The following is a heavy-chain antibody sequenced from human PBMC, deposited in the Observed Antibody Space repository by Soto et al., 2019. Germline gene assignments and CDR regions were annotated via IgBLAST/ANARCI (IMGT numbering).Heavy chain of an antibody. CDR1: GGTFSSYA. V-gene: IGHV1-69*13. D-gene: IGHD3-10*01. CDR2: IIPIFGTA. J-gene: IGHJ6*02. Sequence: SVKVSCKASGGTFSSYAISWVRQAPGQGLEWMGGIIPIFGTANYAQKFQGRVTITADESTSTAYMELSSLRSEDTAVYYCASNRDHYYGSGSYDGMDVWGQGTTVTVSS. CDR3: ASNRDHYYGSGSYDGMDV.